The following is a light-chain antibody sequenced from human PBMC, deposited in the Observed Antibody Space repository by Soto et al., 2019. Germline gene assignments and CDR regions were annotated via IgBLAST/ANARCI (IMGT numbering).Light chain of an antibody. CDR2: DAS. J-gene: IGKJ4*01. CDR1: QGISSW. CDR3: NQAYRFPLP. Sequence: DIQMTQSPSSVSASVGDTVTITCRASQGISSWLAWYQQKPGTAPNLLISDASSLQSGVPSRISGRGSCTDVTLIISNLQPEDLAKYYCNQAYRFPLPFGGWTKVEI. V-gene: IGKV1-12*01.